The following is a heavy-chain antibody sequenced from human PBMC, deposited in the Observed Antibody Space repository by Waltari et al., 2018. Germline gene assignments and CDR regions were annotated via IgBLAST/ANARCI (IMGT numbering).Heavy chain of an antibody. J-gene: IGHJ3*02. CDR2: SIPIFGTA. CDR3: AGRDGDYGEDAFDI. CDR1: GGTFSSYA. V-gene: IGHV1-69*14. Sequence: QVQLVQSGAEVKKPGSSVKVSCKASGGTFSSYAISWVRQASGQGLGWMGGSIPIFGTANYAQKFQGRVTITADKSTSTAYMELSSLRSEDTAVYYCAGRDGDYGEDAFDIGGQGTMVTVSS. D-gene: IGHD4-17*01.